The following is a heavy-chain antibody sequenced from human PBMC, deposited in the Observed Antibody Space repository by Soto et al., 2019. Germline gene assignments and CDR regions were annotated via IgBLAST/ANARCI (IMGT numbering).Heavy chain of an antibody. Sequence: EVQLVESGGGLVQPGGSLRLSCAASGFTFSSYSMNWVRQAPGKGLEWVSYISSSSSTIYYADSVKGRFTTSRDNAKNSLSLQMNSLRAEDTAVYYCARDLWGVGVPGPWGPGTLVTVSS. J-gene: IGHJ5*02. V-gene: IGHV3-48*01. CDR2: ISSSSSTI. CDR1: GFTFSSYS. CDR3: ARDLWGVGVPGP. D-gene: IGHD3-16*01.